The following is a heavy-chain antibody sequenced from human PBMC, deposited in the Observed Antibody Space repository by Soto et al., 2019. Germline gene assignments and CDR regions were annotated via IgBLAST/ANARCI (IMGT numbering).Heavy chain of an antibody. CDR2: INHSGSA. CDR1: GGSLSTYY. D-gene: IGHD2-15*01. J-gene: IGHJ4*02. Sequence: QVQLQQWGAGLLRPSETLSLTCGVYGGSLSTYYWSWIRQPPGQRLEWIGEINHSGSASYNPSLKSRVTMSIDTSKNQFSLMLSSVTAADMAVYYCARRGRYCSSSSSCYYYFDSWVQGPLVTVSS. V-gene: IGHV4-34*02. CDR3: ARRGRYCSSSSSCYYYFDS.